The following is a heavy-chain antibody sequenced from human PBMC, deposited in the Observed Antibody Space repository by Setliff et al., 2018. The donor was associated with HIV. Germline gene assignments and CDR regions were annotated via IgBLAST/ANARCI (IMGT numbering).Heavy chain of an antibody. CDR2: IYYSGST. J-gene: IGHJ6*03. Sequence: SETLSLTCTVSGGSISSYYWNWIRQPPGKGLEWIGYIYYSGSTNYKPSLKSRVTISVDMSKNQFSLKLSSVTAADTAVYYCARVALRYFDYHYMDVWGKGTTVTVSS. V-gene: IGHV4-59*01. CDR3: ARVALRYFDYHYMDV. CDR1: GGSISSYY. D-gene: IGHD3-9*01.